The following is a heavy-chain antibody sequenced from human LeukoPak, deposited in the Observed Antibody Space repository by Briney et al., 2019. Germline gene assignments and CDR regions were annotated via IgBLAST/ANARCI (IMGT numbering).Heavy chain of an antibody. D-gene: IGHD6-19*01. CDR1: GGTFSSYA. J-gene: IGHJ4*02. Sequence: SVKVSCKASGGTFSSYAISWVRQAPGQGLEWMGGIIPIFGTANYAQKFQGRVTITADESTSTAYMELSSLRSEDTAVYYCASSTAVVGDYYFDYWGQGTLVTVSS. CDR2: IIPIFGTA. V-gene: IGHV1-69*01. CDR3: ASSTAVVGDYYFDY.